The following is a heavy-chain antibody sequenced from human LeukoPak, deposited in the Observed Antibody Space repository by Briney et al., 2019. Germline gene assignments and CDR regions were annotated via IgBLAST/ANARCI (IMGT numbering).Heavy chain of an antibody. CDR3: TTETGDCSSTSCSYGMDV. J-gene: IGHJ6*02. V-gene: IGHV3-15*01. CDR1: GFTVSSHY. D-gene: IGHD2-2*01. CDR2: IKSKTDGGTT. Sequence: GGSLRLSCAAFGFTVSSHYMTWVRQAPGKGLEWVGRIKSKTDGGTTDYAAPVKGRFTISRDDSKNTLYLQMNSLKTEDTAVYYCTTETGDCSSTSCSYGMDVWGQGP.